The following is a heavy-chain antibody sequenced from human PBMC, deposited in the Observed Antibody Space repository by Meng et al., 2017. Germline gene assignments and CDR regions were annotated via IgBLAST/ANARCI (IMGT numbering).Heavy chain of an antibody. J-gene: IGHJ4*02. Sequence: GESLKISCAASGSTFSSYAMHWVRQAPGKGLEYVSAISSNGGSTYYANSVKGRFTISRDNSKNTLYLQMGSLRAEDMAVDYCARTTYYYDSSGPWVFDYWGQGTLVTVSS. CDR1: GSTFSSYA. V-gene: IGHV3-64*01. CDR3: ARTTYYYDSSGPWVFDY. D-gene: IGHD3-22*01. CDR2: ISSNGGST.